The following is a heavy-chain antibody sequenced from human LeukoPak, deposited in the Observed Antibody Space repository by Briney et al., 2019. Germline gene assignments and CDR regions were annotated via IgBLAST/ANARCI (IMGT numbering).Heavy chain of an antibody. CDR2: INHSGST. V-gene: IGHV4-34*01. CDR1: GGSFSGYY. CDR3: ARVLYYYGMDV. Sequence: PSETLSLTCAVYGGSFSGYYWSWIRQPPGKGLEWIGEINHSGSTNYNPSLKSRVTISVDTSKNQFSLKLSSVTAADTAVYYCARVLYYYGMDVWGQGTTVTVS. J-gene: IGHJ6*02.